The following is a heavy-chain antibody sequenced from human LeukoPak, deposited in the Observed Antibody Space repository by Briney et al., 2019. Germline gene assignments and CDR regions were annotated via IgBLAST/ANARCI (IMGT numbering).Heavy chain of an antibody. D-gene: IGHD1-26*01. Sequence: SETLSLTCTVSGGSISSYYWSWIRQPPGKGLEWIGYIYYSGSTNYNPSLKSRVTISVDTSKNQFSLKLSSVTAADTAVYYCASGGRGSYIVDYWGQGTLVTVSS. V-gene: IGHV4-59*01. CDR1: GGSISSYY. J-gene: IGHJ4*02. CDR2: IYYSGST. CDR3: ASGGRGSYIVDY.